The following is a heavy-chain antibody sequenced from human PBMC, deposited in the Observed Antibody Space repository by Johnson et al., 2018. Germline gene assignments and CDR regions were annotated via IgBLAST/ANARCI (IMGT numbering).Heavy chain of an antibody. D-gene: IGHD2-2*01. J-gene: IGHJ3*02. CDR2: ISESGRT. CDR1: GVSLSLYQ. CDR3: ARDSFSSTTSSNDGFDI. Sequence: QVQLQESGPGLVKPSETLSLICTVSGVSLSLYQWSWIRQTPGKGLEWIGVISESGRTHYNPSLNRRVHISLGPSKNQFSLKLTSVTAADTAVYYCARDSFSSTTSSNDGFDIWGQGTMVIVSS. V-gene: IGHV4-59*01.